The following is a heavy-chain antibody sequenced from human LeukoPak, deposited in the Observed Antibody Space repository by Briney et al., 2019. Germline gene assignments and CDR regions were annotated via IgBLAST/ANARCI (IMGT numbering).Heavy chain of an antibody. V-gene: IGHV5-51*01. Sequence: LGESLKISCKGSGYSFTSYWIGWVRQMPGKGLEGMGIIFPGDSDTRYSPSFQGEVTISANKSISNAYLQWSSLKATDTAMYYCARQSYSYYGSRSYDNWFDPWGQGTLVTVSS. CDR1: GYSFTSYW. D-gene: IGHD3-10*01. CDR3: ARQSYSYYGSRSYDNWFDP. J-gene: IGHJ5*02. CDR2: IFPGDSDT.